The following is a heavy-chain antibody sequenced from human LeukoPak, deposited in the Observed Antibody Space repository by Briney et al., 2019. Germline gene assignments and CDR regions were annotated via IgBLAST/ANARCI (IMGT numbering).Heavy chain of an antibody. CDR3: ARQSDYGEPLDY. V-gene: IGHV4-39*01. Sequence: SETLSLTCTVSGGSISSSSYYWGWIRQPPGKGLEWIGSIYYSGSTYYNPSLKSRVTISVDTSKNQFSLKLSSVTAADTAVYYCARQSDYGEPLDYWGQGTLVTVSS. J-gene: IGHJ4*02. CDR2: IYYSGST. CDR1: GGSISSSSYY. D-gene: IGHD4-17*01.